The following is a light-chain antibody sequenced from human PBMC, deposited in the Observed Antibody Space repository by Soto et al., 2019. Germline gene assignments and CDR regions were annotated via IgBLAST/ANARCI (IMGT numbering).Light chain of an antibody. Sequence: QPVLTQPPSVSGAPGQRVTISCTGSSSNIWAGYDVHWYQQLPGTAPKLLIYGNSNRPSGVPDRFSGSKSGTSASLAITGLQAEDEADYYCQSYDSSLSGCVFGGGTQLTVL. CDR2: GNS. CDR1: SSNIWAGYD. J-gene: IGLJ3*02. V-gene: IGLV1-40*01. CDR3: QSYDSSLSGCV.